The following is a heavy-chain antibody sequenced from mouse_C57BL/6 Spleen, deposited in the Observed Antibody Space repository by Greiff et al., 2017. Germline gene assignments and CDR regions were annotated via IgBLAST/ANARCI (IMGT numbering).Heavy chain of an antibody. V-gene: IGHV1-82*01. D-gene: IGHD3-3*01. Sequence: QVQLQQSGAELVKPGASVKLSCKASGYTFTSYWMNWVKQRPGKGLEWIGRIYPGDGDTNYNGKFKGKATLTADKSSSTAYMQLSSLTSEDSAVYFCARGWAANWYFDVWGTGTTVTVSS. CDR3: ARGWAANWYFDV. CDR1: GYTFTSYW. J-gene: IGHJ1*03. CDR2: IYPGDGDT.